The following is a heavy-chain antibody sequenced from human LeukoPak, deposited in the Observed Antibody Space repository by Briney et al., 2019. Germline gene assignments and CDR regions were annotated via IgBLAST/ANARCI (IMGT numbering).Heavy chain of an antibody. V-gene: IGHV3-7*01. CDR3: ARAKGSSGWYELDY. CDR1: GFTFSSYW. J-gene: IGHJ4*02. Sequence: AGGSLRLSCAASGFTFSSYWMSWVRQAPGKGLEWVANIKQDGSEKYYVDSVKGRFTISRDNAKNSLYLQMNSLRAEDTAVYYCARAKGSSGWYELDYWGQGTLVTVSS. D-gene: IGHD6-19*01. CDR2: IKQDGSEK.